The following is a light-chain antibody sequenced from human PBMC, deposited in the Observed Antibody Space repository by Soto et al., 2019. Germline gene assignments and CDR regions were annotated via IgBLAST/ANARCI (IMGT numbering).Light chain of an antibody. CDR3: QQSYSTPIT. V-gene: IGKV1-39*01. CDR2: AAS. Sequence: DIQMTQSPSSLSGCVGDRVTIAFLASQSISSYLNWYQQKPGKAPKLLIYAASSLQSGVPSRFSGSGSGTDFTLTISSLQPEDFATYYCQQSYSTPITFGQGTRLEI. J-gene: IGKJ5*01. CDR1: QSISSY.